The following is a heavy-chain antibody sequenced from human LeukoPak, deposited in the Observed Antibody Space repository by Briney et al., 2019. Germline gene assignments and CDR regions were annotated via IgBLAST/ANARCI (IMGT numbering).Heavy chain of an antibody. Sequence: SETLSLTCTVSGGSMSSSSYHWGWIRQPPGKGLEWIGSIYYSGSTYYNPSLKSRVTISIDTSKNQFSLKLSSVTAADTAVYYCARQGYNWNYFSHWVQGTLVTVSS. CDR3: ARQGYNWNYFSH. CDR2: IYYSGST. J-gene: IGHJ4*02. CDR1: GGSMSSSSYH. V-gene: IGHV4-39*01. D-gene: IGHD1-7*01.